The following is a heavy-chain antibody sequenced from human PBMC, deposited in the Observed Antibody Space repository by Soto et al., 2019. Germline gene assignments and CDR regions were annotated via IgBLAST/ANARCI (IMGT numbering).Heavy chain of an antibody. CDR1: GVSLSDYW. CDR2: IKQDGSDR. V-gene: IGHV3-7*01. J-gene: IGHJ4*02. Sequence: EVQLVESGGGLVQPGGSLRLSCAASGVSLSDYWMNWVRQAPGKGLEWVAIIKQDGSDRYYVDSVKGRFTISRDNAKNSLYLQMSSLRVEDTALYYCARGRGWLHDYWGQGTLVTVSS. D-gene: IGHD6-19*01. CDR3: ARGRGWLHDY.